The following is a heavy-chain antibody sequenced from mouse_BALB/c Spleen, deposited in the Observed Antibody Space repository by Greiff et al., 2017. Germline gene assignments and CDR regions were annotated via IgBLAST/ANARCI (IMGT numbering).Heavy chain of an antibody. CDR3: ARPVVEDAMDY. V-gene: IGHV2-9*02. Sequence: VQGVESGPGLVAPSQSLSITCTVSGFSLTSYGVHWVRQPPGKGLEWLGVIWAGGSTDYNSALMSRLSISKDNSKSQVFLKMNSLQTDDTAMYYCARPVVEDAMDYWGQGTSVTVSS. CDR1: GFSLTSYG. J-gene: IGHJ4*01. CDR2: IWAGGST. D-gene: IGHD1-1*01.